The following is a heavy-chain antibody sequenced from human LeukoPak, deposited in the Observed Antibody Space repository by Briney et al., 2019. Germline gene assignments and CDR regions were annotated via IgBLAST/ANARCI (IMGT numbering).Heavy chain of an antibody. CDR1: GFALSSSW. V-gene: IGHV3-7*01. Sequence: GGSLILSCAASGFALSSSWMMWVRQAPGKGLEWVASIEEDGSQKYYMESVKGRFTISRDNAKNSLYLQMSSLRPEDTAVYYCVRGAWGMLIDYWGHGTLVTVSS. CDR2: IEEDGSQK. J-gene: IGHJ4*01. D-gene: IGHD2-8*02. CDR3: VRGAWGMLIDY.